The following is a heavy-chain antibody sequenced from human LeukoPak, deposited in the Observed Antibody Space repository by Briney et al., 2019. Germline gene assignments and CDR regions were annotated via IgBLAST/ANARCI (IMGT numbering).Heavy chain of an antibody. CDR3: ARDSIQQQLVLEDRGYPYYFEH. CDR2: ISSSGNYI. V-gene: IGHV3-21*01. CDR1: RFTFSSYS. Sequence: GGSLRLSCAASRFTFSSYSMNWVRQAPGRGLEWVSSISSSGNYIYYADSVKGRFTISRDNAKNSLYLQMNSLRAEDTAVYYCARDSIQQQLVLEDRGYPYYFEHWGQGTLVTVSS. J-gene: IGHJ4*02. D-gene: IGHD6-13*01.